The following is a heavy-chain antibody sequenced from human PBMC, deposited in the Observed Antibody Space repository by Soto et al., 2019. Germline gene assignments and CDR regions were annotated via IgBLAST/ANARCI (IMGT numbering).Heavy chain of an antibody. CDR1: GFTFSSNG. J-gene: IGHJ5*01. Sequence: QVQLVESGGGVVQPGRSLRLTCAASGFTFSSNGMHWVRQAPGKGLEWVALVAYDGSKTYYGDSVRGRFTISRDNSENTLYLQMNSLRAEDTAVYYFARWVGGSMYDNSGKYDSGGQGTLVTVYS. CDR2: VAYDGSKT. V-gene: IGHV3-30*03. D-gene: IGHD3-22*01. CDR3: ARWVGGSMYDNSGKYDS.